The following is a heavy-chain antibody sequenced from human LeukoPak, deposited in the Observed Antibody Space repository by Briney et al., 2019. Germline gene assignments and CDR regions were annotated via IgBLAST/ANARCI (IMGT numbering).Heavy chain of an antibody. D-gene: IGHD3-10*01. Sequence: SETLSLTCTVSGNSISSGDNYWSWIRQPAGKGLEWIGEIYHSGSTNYNPSLKSRVTISVDKSKNQFSLKLSSVTAADTAVYYCASLAGGVRGLLWFGESTFDYWGQGTLVTVSS. J-gene: IGHJ4*02. V-gene: IGHV4-61*10. CDR3: ASLAGGVRGLLWFGESTFDY. CDR2: IYHSGST. CDR1: GNSISSGDNY.